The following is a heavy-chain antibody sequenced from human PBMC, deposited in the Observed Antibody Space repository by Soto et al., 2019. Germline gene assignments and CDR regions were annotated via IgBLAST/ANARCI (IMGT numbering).Heavy chain of an antibody. CDR3: ASEDGDHSIDY. D-gene: IGHD4-17*01. CDR2: IYYSGST. Sequence: SETLSLTCTVSGGSISSYYWSWIRQPPGKGLEWIGYIYYSGSTNYNPSLKSRVTISVDTSKNQFSLKLSSVTAADTAVYYCASEDGDHSIDYWGQGTLVTVSS. CDR1: GGSISSYY. V-gene: IGHV4-59*01. J-gene: IGHJ4*02.